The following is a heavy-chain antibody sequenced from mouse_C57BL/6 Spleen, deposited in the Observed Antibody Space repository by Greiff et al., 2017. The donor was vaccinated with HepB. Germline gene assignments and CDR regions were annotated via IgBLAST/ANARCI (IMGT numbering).Heavy chain of an antibody. CDR3: ARSRGYGSSYWFAY. V-gene: IGHV1-80*01. CDR1: GYAFSSYW. D-gene: IGHD1-1*01. Sequence: QVQLQQSGAELVKPGASVKISCKASGYAFSSYWMNWVKQRPGKGLEWIGQIYPGDGDTNYNGKFKGKATLTADKSSSTAYMQLSSLTSEDSAVYFCARSRGYGSSYWFAYWGQGTLVTVSA. CDR2: IYPGDGDT. J-gene: IGHJ3*01.